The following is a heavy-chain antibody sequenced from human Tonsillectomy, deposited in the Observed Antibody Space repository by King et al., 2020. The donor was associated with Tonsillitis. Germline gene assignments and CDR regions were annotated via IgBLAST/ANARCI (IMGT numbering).Heavy chain of an antibody. V-gene: IGHV3-33*01. D-gene: IGHD3-22*01. CDR2: IWYDGSNK. J-gene: IGHJ4*01. CDR1: GFTFSSYG. CDR3: ARGRGITMIPAPLEY. Sequence: VQLVESGGGVVQPGRSLRLSCAASGFTFSSYGMHWVRQAPGKGLEWVAVIWYDGSNKYYADSVKGRFTISRDNSKNTLYLQMNSLRAEDTAVYYCARGRGITMIPAPLEYWGHGTLVTVSS.